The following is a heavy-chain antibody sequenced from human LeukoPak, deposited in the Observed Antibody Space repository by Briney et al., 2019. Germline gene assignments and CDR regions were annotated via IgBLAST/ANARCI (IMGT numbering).Heavy chain of an antibody. Sequence: GGSLRLSCAASGFTFSSYAMSWVRQAPGKGLEWVSAISGNVGATYYVDSAKGRFTISRDNSKNTLYLQMNSLRAEDTAIYYCASISAAGPFDYWGQGTLVTVSS. J-gene: IGHJ4*02. CDR3: ASISAAGPFDY. CDR2: ISGNVGAT. CDR1: GFTFSSYA. V-gene: IGHV3-23*01. D-gene: IGHD6-13*01.